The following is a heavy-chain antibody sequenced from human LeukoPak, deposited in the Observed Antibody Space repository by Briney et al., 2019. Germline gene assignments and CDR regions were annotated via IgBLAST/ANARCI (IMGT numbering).Heavy chain of an antibody. CDR1: GFTVSSNY. D-gene: IGHD6-13*01. J-gene: IGHJ4*02. CDR3: ARGLGYSSSWYVFDY. CDR2: IYSGGGT. V-gene: IGHV3-53*01. Sequence: GGSLRLSCAASGFTVSSNYMSWVRQAPGKGLEWVSVIYSGGGTYYADSVKGRFTISRDNSKNTLYLQMNSLRAEDTAVYYCARGLGYSSSWYVFDYWGQGTLVTVSS.